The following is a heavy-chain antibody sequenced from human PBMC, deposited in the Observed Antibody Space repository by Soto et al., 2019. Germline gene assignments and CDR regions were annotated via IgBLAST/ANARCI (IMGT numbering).Heavy chain of an antibody. CDR3: ARESRGWYFDL. CDR2: IYSAGST. CDR1: GFTVSSNY. D-gene: IGHD6-13*01. Sequence: EVQLVESGGGLIQPGGSLRLSCAASGFTVSSNYMSWVRQAPGKGLEWVSVIYSAGSTYYADSVKGRFTISRDNAKNTLYLHMISLRAEDTAVYYCARESRGWYFDLWGRGTLVTVSS. V-gene: IGHV3-53*01. J-gene: IGHJ2*01.